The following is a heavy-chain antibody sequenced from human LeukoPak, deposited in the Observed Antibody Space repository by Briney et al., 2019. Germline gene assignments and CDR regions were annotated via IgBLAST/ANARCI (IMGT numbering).Heavy chain of an antibody. Sequence: SETLSLTCTVSGYSISSGYYWGCIRQPPGKGLEWIGSIYHSGNTYYNPSLKSRVTISVDTSKNQFSLKLSSVTAADTAVYYCARIAAVRECDAFDIWGQGTMVTVSS. CDR1: GYSISSGYY. CDR3: ARIAAVRECDAFDI. J-gene: IGHJ3*02. D-gene: IGHD6-13*01. CDR2: IYHSGNT. V-gene: IGHV4-38-2*02.